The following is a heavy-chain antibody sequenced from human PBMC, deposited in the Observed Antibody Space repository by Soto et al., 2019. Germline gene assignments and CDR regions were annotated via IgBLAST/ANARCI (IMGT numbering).Heavy chain of an antibody. CDR3: GGHRPVIEVNNHHPLDY. D-gene: IGHD3-22*01. J-gene: IGHJ4*02. CDR1: GASISSYY. V-gene: IGHV4-59*08. CDR2: IYYTGIT. Sequence: QEQQQESGPGLVKPSETLSLTCSVSGASISSYYWSWIRQSPGKGLEWIAYIYYTGITKYNPSVKSRVTISVDTSKNQLSLKLSSVTAADTAVYYCGGHRPVIEVNNHHPLDYWSQGTLVTVSS.